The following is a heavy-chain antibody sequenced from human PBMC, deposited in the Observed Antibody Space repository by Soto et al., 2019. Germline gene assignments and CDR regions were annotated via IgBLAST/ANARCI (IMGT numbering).Heavy chain of an antibody. J-gene: IGHJ6*02. CDR3: ARHATGYCISTSCYGGDYYGMHV. Sequence: GESLKISCRGSGYSFTSYWIGWVRQMPGKGLEWMGIIYPGDSDTRYSPSFQGQVTISADKSISTAYLQWSSLKASDTAMYYCARHATGYCISTSCYGGDYYGMHVWGQGTTVTV. CDR2: IYPGDSDT. CDR1: GYSFTSYW. D-gene: IGHD2-2*01. V-gene: IGHV5-51*01.